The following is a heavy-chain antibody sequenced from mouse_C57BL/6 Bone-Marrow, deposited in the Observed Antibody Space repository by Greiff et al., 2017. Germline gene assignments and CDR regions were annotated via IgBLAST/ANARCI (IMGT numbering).Heavy chain of an antibody. J-gene: IGHJ1*03. CDR2: ISNDGSN. Sequence: EVQLQQSGPGLVKPSQSLSLTCSVTGYSITSGYYWNWIRQFPGNNLEWIGYISNDGSNNYNPSLKNRISITRATSKNQFFLKLNSVTTEDTATYYCARDYGNSYWYFDVWGTGTTVTVSS. V-gene: IGHV3-6*01. CDR3: ARDYGNSYWYFDV. D-gene: IGHD2-1*01. CDR1: GYSITSGYY.